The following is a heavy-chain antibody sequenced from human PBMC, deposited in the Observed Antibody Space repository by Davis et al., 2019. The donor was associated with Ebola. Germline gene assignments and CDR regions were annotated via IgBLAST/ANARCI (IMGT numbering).Heavy chain of an antibody. CDR1: GYSFAPYA. J-gene: IGHJ4*02. CDR2: VNAYNGDT. CDR3: AIDRRLTDLILSWYFHF. D-gene: IGHD2-8*02. Sequence: ASVKVSCKASGYSFAPYAIHWVRQVPGQRPEWLGLVNAYNGDTIYSRTFRGRLTISIDTSASTAYMDLSSLTSKDTAVYYCAIDRRLTDLILSWYFHFWGQGTQVIVTS. V-gene: IGHV1-3*01.